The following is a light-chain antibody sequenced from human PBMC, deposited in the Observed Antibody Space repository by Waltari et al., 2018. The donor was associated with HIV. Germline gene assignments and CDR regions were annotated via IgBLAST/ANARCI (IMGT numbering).Light chain of an antibody. J-gene: IGKJ1*01. Sequence: DNQMTHSPSSLSASVGDRVTITCRASQSISSSLNWYQQKPGKAPKLLIYAASSLQSGVPSRVSGSGSGTDFTLTISSLQPEDFATYYCQQSYSTPSTFGQGTKVEIK. V-gene: IGKV1-39*01. CDR2: AAS. CDR3: QQSYSTPST. CDR1: QSISSS.